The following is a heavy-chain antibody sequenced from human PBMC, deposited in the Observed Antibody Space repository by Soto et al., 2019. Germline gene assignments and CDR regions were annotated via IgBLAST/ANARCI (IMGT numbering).Heavy chain of an antibody. CDR1: RGSISTANW. J-gene: IGHJ4*02. CDR3: ARRGGGVVLTATTPFDY. Sequence: QVPLQESGPRLLSPSRTLSLTSTVPRGSISTANWWGWFRQHPGRGLEWIGEIYHSGSTNYNLSLKSRVTLSVDKSKNQFSLRLSSVTAADTAMYYCARRGGGVVLTATTPFDYWGQGTLVTVSS. D-gene: IGHD2-21*02. CDR2: IYHSGST. V-gene: IGHV4-4*02.